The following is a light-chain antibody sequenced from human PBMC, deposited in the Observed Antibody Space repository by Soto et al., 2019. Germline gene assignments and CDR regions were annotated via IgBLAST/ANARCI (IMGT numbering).Light chain of an antibody. CDR1: RSNIGSKT. Sequence: QSVLTQPPSASGTPGQRVTISFSESRSNIGSKTVYWYQHLPGTAPKLLIHSNNQRPSGVPDRFSGSKSGTSASLAISGLQAEDEADYYCAARDDSLNGWVFGGGTKVTVL. V-gene: IGLV1-44*01. CDR2: SNN. J-gene: IGLJ3*02. CDR3: AARDDSLNGWV.